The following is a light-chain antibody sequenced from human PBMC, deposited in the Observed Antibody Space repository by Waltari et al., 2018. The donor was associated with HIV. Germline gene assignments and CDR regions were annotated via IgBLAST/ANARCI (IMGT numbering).Light chain of an antibody. J-gene: IGKJ4*01. Sequence: DILLPQSPSTLSVSPGVRGTLSCRASQTVGLNLAWYQQRPGQPPKLLVYGASIRASGVSSRFSGSGSGTEFTLTITSVRSEDFAMYFCQQYDVWPLTFGGGTNVDLK. V-gene: IGKV3-15*01. CDR1: QTVGLN. CDR3: QQYDVWPLT. CDR2: GAS.